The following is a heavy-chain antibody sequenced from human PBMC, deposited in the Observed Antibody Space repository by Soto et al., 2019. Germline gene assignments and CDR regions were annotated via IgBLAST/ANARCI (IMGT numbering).Heavy chain of an antibody. Sequence: VQLQESGPGLVKASETLSLICSVSGGSVSSFSYYWSWIRQPPGRRPEWIGYIHHSGATRYNPSLNDRVSISLDTSRNHLALKWNSVTAADTAVYYCARDHDRFDSPPRSPQFYHGMDVWGQGTTVIVSS. CDR3: ARDHDRFDSPPRSPQFYHGMDV. J-gene: IGHJ6*02. CDR2: IHHSGAT. V-gene: IGHV4-61*03. CDR1: GGSVSSFSYY. D-gene: IGHD3-10*01.